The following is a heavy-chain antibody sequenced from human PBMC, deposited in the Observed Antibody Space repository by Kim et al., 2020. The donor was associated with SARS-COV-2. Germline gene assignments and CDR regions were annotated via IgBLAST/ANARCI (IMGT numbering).Heavy chain of an antibody. J-gene: IGHJ6*02. CDR1: GFTFSSSA. CDR2: ISYDGSNK. CDR3: ARDENAPRHFDWFLPIATCGMDV. D-gene: IGHD3-9*01. Sequence: GGSLRLSCAASGFTFSSSAMHWVRQAPGKGLEWAAVISYDGSNKYYADSVKGRFTISRDNSKNTLYLQMNSLRAEDTAVYYCARDENAPRHFDWFLPIATCGMDVGGQGTTVTLS. V-gene: IGHV3-30*04.